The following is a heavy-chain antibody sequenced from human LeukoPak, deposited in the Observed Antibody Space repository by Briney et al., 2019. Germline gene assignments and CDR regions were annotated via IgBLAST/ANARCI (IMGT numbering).Heavy chain of an antibody. D-gene: IGHD6-6*01. CDR1: GYTFSAYY. CDR3: AKSSSWSDNYFDP. Sequence: ASVKVSCMASGYTFSAYYIHWVRQAPGQGLEWIGWLNPNSGGTKYAQKFQGRVTMTRDTSVSTAYMELSSLTSDDTAFYYCAKSSSWSDNYFDPWGQGTLVTVSS. J-gene: IGHJ5*02. V-gene: IGHV1-2*02. CDR2: LNPNSGGT.